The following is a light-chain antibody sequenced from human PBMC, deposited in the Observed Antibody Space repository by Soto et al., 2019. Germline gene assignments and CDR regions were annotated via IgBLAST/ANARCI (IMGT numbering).Light chain of an antibody. CDR1: NTDIGGYKY. J-gene: IGLJ3*02. Sequence: QSALTQPASVSGSPGQSITISCTGTNTDIGGYKYVSWYQQHPGKAPKLMIFEVSNRPSGISSRFSGSKSGNTASLTISGLQAEDEADYYCNSYTFSGTQVFGGGTQLTVL. CDR2: EVS. V-gene: IGLV2-14*01. CDR3: NSYTFSGTQV.